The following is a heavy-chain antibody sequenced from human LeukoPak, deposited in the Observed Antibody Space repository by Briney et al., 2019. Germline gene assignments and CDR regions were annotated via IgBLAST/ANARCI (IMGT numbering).Heavy chain of an antibody. J-gene: IGHJ3*02. CDR2: VYYSAST. CDR1: SGFGSSCVDL. V-gene: IGHV4-61*08. CDR3: GREAHDSGDVLGI. D-gene: IGHD4-17*01. Sequence: SEPKSLTSTVWSGFGSSCVDLWSWIPQPPGKGLEWIEHVYYSASTNYNPSLNSRVTISIDTSKNKFALRLNSVTAADTAVYYCGREAHDSGDVLGIWGQGTMVTVSS.